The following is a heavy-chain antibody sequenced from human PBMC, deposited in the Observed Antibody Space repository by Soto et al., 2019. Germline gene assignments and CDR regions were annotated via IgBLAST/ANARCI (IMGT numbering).Heavy chain of an antibody. CDR2: IRGDGGST. V-gene: IGHV3-43*02. J-gene: IGHJ6*02. D-gene: IGHD6-6*01. CDR1: GFTFDDYA. CDR3: AKDTSSASQYYYYGMDV. Sequence: GGSLRLSCAASGFTFDDYAMHWVRQAPGKGLEWVSLIRGDGGSTYYADSVKGRFTISRDNSKNSLYLQMNSLRTEDTALYYCAKDTSSASQYYYYGMDVWGQGTTVTVSS.